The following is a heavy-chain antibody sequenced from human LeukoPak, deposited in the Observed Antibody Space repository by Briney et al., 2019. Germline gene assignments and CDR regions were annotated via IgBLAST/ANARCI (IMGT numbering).Heavy chain of an antibody. CDR2: IDNNGIT. CDR3: AGSGGYEYDY. J-gene: IGHJ4*02. D-gene: IGHD5-12*01. CDR1: GESFSGNF. Sequence: SETLSLTCAVSGESFSGNFWTWIRQSPGKGLEWIGEIDNNGITNYNPSLKSRVTISVDTSKNQFSLKLSSVTAADTAVYYCAGSGGYEYDYWGQGTLVTVSS. V-gene: IGHV4-34*01.